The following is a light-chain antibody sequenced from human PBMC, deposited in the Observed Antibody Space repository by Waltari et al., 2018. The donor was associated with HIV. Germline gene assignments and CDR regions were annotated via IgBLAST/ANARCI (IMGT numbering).Light chain of an antibody. V-gene: IGLV2-14*01. CDR2: EVS. Sequence: QSALTQPASVSGSPGQSITMSCTGTSIDVGGYNYVSLYQQHPGKAPKLMIYEVSNRPSGVSNRFSGSKSGNTASLTISGLQAEDEADYYCSSYTSSSTPYVFGTGTKVTVL. J-gene: IGLJ1*01. CDR3: SSYTSSSTPYV. CDR1: SIDVGGYNY.